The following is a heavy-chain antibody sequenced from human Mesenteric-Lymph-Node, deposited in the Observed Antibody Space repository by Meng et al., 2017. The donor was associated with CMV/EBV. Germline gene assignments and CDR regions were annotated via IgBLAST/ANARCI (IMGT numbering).Heavy chain of an antibody. J-gene: IGHJ4*02. Sequence: QVQVQQWGAGLLKPSETLSLTCAVSGVSLSDYYWSWIRQPPGKGLEWIGEINHSGSTNYNPSLKSRVTISVDTSKNLFSLKLISVTPADTAVYSCARGDFLGYWGLGALVTGSS. D-gene: IGHD2/OR15-2a*01. CDR1: GVSLSDYY. V-gene: IGHV4-34*01. CDR2: INHSGST. CDR3: ARGDFLGY.